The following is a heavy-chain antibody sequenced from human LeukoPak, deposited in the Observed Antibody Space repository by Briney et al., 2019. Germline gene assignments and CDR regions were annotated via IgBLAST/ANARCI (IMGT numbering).Heavy chain of an antibody. Sequence: ASVKVSCKASGYTFTGYYMHWVRQAPGQGLEWMGWINPNTGGTNYAQKFQGRVTMTRDTSISTAYMELSRLRSDDTAVYYCAREGKGLWFGELHWFDPWGQGTLVTVSS. V-gene: IGHV1-2*02. CDR2: INPNTGGT. J-gene: IGHJ5*02. CDR1: GYTFTGYY. CDR3: AREGKGLWFGELHWFDP. D-gene: IGHD3-10*01.